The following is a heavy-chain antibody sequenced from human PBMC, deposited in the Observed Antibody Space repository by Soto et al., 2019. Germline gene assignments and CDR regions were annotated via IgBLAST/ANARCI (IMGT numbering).Heavy chain of an antibody. CDR1: GFTFSSYW. Sequence: EVQLVESGGGLVQPGGSLRLSCAASGFTFSSYWMSWVRQAPGKGLEWVANVKEDGSEKYYVDSLKGRFTISRDNAKNSLYLQMNSLRAEDTAVYYCARDNFDGSGKPLDYWGQGTLVTVSS. CDR2: VKEDGSEK. J-gene: IGHJ4*02. CDR3: ARDNFDGSGKPLDY. D-gene: IGHD3-10*01. V-gene: IGHV3-7*04.